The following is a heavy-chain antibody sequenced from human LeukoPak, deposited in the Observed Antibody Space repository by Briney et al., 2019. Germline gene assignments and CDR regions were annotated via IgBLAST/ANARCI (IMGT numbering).Heavy chain of an antibody. J-gene: IGHJ4*02. CDR3: ARRAGDYSHPYDY. Sequence: GGSLRLSCAASGFTFSSNYMGWVRQAPGKGLEWVSVIYSGGTTYYSDSVKGRFTISRDNSKNTLYLQMNSLRAEDTAVYYCARRAGDYSHPYDYWGQGTLVTVSS. CDR1: GFTFSSNY. D-gene: IGHD3-22*01. CDR2: IYSGGTT. V-gene: IGHV3-53*01.